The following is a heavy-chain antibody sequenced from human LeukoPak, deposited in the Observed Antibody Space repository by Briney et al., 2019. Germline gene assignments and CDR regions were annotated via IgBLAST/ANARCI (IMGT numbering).Heavy chain of an antibody. V-gene: IGHV3-30*14. D-gene: IGHD1-1*01. Sequence: GGSLRLSCAASGFAFSSYAMHWVRQAPGKGLEWVAVISYDGSNKYYADSVKGRFTISRDNSKNTVYLHMNSLRAEDTAVYYCADLTNWNDGPYWGQGTLVIVSS. CDR2: ISYDGSNK. CDR3: ADLTNWNDGPY. CDR1: GFAFSSYA. J-gene: IGHJ4*02.